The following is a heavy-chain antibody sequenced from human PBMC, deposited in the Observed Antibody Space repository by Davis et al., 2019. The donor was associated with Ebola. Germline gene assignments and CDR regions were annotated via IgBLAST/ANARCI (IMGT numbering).Heavy chain of an antibody. CDR3: AKGRGGSIAASLNY. CDR2: ISWNSDSI. V-gene: IGHV3-9*01. D-gene: IGHD6-13*01. Sequence: SLKISCAASGFNFDEYAMHWVRQAPGKGLEWVSGISWNSDSIAYADSVKGRFTISRDNAKNSVFLQMDSLRVEDAALYYCAKGRGGSIAASLNYWGQGTVVIVSS. J-gene: IGHJ4*02. CDR1: GFNFDEYA.